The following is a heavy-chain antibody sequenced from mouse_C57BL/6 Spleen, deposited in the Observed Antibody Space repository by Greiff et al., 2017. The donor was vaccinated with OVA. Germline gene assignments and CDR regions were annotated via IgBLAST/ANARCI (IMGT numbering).Heavy chain of an antibody. CDR3: ARVWDCNYAWFAY. CDR1: GYTFTTYG. J-gene: IGHJ3*01. Sequence: VQLKQSGAELVRPGSSVKMSCKTSGYTFTTYGINGVKQRPGPGLERIGYIYIGKGDTEYNEKFKGKATLPSETSSSTAYMQLSSLTSEDSAIYFCARVWDCNYAWFAYWGQGTLVTVSA. D-gene: IGHD2-1*01. CDR2: IYIGKGDT. V-gene: IGHV1-58*01.